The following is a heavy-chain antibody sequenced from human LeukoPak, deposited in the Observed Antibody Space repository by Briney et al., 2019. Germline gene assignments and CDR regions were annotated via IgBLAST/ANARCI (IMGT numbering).Heavy chain of an antibody. V-gene: IGHV5-51*01. J-gene: IGHJ4*02. CDR1: GYRFSNYW. CDR3: ARGEITGTPVYY. Sequence: GESLKISCKGSGYRFSNYWIGWVRQMPRRSLECMVIIYPCDSDARYSPSFKGQITMSADKSMDTAYLQWSSLKASDPAIYYCARGEITGTPVYYWGQGTLVTVSS. D-gene: IGHD1-7*01. CDR2: IYPCDSDA.